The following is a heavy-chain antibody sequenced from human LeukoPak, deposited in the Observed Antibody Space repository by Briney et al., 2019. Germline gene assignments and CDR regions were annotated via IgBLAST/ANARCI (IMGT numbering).Heavy chain of an antibody. CDR2: ISYDGNRK. J-gene: IGHJ4*02. Sequence: GRSLRLSCAASGFSFSTYGMHWVRQAPGKGLEWVAAISYDGNRKDYADSVRGRFTISRDNFENTLYLQMNSLRAEDTAVYYCARSPFDYWGQGTLVTVSS. CDR1: GFSFSTYG. V-gene: IGHV3-30*03. CDR3: ARSPFDY.